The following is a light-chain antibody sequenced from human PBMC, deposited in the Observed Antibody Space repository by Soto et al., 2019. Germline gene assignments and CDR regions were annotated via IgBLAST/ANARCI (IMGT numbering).Light chain of an antibody. CDR1: QSILSSSNNQNY. Sequence: DIVMTQSPDSLAVSLGERATIKCKSSQSILSSSNNQNYLAWYQQTPGQPPKLLISWASTRGSGVPDRFSGSRSATDFTLTISSLQSADVAVYSCQQYYSTPLTFGGGTKVEIK. J-gene: IGKJ4*01. V-gene: IGKV4-1*01. CDR2: WAS. CDR3: QQYYSTPLT.